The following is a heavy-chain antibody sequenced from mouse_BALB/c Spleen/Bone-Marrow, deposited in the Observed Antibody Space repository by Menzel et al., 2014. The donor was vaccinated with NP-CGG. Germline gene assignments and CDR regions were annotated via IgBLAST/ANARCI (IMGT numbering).Heavy chain of an antibody. CDR2: ISSGSSTI. CDR1: GFTFSSFG. Sequence: EVQLVESGGGLVQPGGSRKLSCAASGFTFSSFGMHWVRQAPEKGLEWVAYISSGSSTIYYADTVKGRFTISRDNPKNSLFLQRTSLRSEDAAMCYCARSPYGYDGRDFWGQGTSVTVSS. J-gene: IGHJ4*01. D-gene: IGHD2-2*01. CDR3: ARSPYGYDGRDF. V-gene: IGHV5-17*02.